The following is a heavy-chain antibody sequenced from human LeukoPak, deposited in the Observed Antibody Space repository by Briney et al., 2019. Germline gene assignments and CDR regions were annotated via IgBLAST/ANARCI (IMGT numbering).Heavy chain of an antibody. D-gene: IGHD3-22*01. CDR3: ARARNDYDTSSFSALDY. J-gene: IGHJ4*02. Sequence: GGSLRLSCAASGXTFSSYGVHWVRQAPGKGLEWLAVIWYDGSNIYYADPVKGRFAISRDNSKNTLYLQMNSLRAEDTAVYYCARARNDYDTSSFSALDYWGQGTLVTVSS. CDR1: GXTFSSYG. V-gene: IGHV3-33*01. CDR2: IWYDGSNI.